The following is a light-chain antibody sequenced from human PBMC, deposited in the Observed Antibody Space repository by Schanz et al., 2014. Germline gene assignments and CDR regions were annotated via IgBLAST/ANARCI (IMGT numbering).Light chain of an antibody. V-gene: IGKV1-5*03. J-gene: IGKJ1*01. Sequence: DIQMTPSPSTLSASVGDRVTITCRASQSISSWLAWYQQKPGKAPKLLIYKASSLESGVPSRFSGSGSGTDFTLTISSLQPEDFATYYCQQLNSYPWTFGQGTKVEIK. CDR3: QQLNSYPWT. CDR1: QSISSW. CDR2: KAS.